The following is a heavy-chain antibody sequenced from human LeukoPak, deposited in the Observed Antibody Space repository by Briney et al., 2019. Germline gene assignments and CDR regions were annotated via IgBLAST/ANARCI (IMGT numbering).Heavy chain of an antibody. Sequence: GGSLRLSRTASGFIFSDYYMNWIRQSSGKGLEWVSHITRKDAIEYADSVRGRFTISRDNANNLLYLQMDSLRPEDTAVYYCARGTYYSGSGPGNWFDPWGHGTLVTVSS. CDR1: GFIFSDYY. CDR3: ARGTYYSGSGPGNWFDP. CDR2: ITRKDAI. D-gene: IGHD3-10*01. J-gene: IGHJ5*02. V-gene: IGHV3-11*01.